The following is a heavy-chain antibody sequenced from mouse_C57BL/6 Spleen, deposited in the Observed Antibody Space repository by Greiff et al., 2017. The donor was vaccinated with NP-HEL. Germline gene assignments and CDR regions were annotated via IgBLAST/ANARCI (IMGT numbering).Heavy chain of an antibody. J-gene: IGHJ3*01. V-gene: IGHV1-54*01. CDR2: INPGSGGT. CDR3: ARDYYGSSYRFAY. Sequence: QVQLQQSGAELVRPGTSVKVSCKASGYAFTNYLIEWVKQRPGQGLEWIGVINPGSGGTNYNEKFKGKATLTADKSSSTAYMQLSSLTSEDSAVYVCARDYYGSSYRFAYWGQGTLVTVSA. D-gene: IGHD1-1*01. CDR1: GYAFTNYL.